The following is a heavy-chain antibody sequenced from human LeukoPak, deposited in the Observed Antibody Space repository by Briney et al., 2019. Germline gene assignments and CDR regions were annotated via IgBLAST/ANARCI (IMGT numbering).Heavy chain of an antibody. CDR3: ARDLDSDSGSYPDAFDI. J-gene: IGHJ3*02. V-gene: IGHV1-18*01. CDR1: GYTFTNYG. Sequence: ASVKVSCKASGYTFTNYGISWVRQAPGQGLEWMGWISAYNDNTNLAQKLQGRVSMTTDTSTSTAYMELRSLRSDDTAVYYCARDLDSDSGSYPDAFDIWGQGTMVTVSS. D-gene: IGHD3-10*01. CDR2: ISAYNDNT.